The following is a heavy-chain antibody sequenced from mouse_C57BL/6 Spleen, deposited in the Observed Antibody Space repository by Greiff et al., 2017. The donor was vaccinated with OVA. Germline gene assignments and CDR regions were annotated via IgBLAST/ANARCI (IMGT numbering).Heavy chain of an antibody. CDR3: ARMYDGSSDDY. Sequence: QVQLQQPGAELVKPGASVKMSCKASGYTFTSYWITWVKQRPGQGLEWIGDLYPGSGSTNYNEKFKSKATLTVDTSSSTAYMQLSSLTSEDSAVYYCARMYDGSSDDYWGQGTTLTVSS. D-gene: IGHD1-1*01. V-gene: IGHV1-55*01. CDR1: GYTFTSYW. J-gene: IGHJ2*01. CDR2: LYPGSGST.